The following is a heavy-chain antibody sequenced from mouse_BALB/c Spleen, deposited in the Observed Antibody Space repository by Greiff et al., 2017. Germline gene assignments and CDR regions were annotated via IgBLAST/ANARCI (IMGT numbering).Heavy chain of an antibody. J-gene: IGHJ2*01. CDR2: ISSGGST. CDR1: GFTFSSYV. D-gene: IGHD1-1*01. Sequence: EVQGVESGGGLVKPGGSLKLSCAASGFTFSSYVMSWVRQTPEKRLEWVASISSGGSTYYPDSVKGRFTISRDNARNILYLQMSSLRSEDTAMYYCARGGVITTVVATDYFDYWGQGTTLTVSS. V-gene: IGHV5-6-5*01. CDR3: ARGGVITTVVATDYFDY.